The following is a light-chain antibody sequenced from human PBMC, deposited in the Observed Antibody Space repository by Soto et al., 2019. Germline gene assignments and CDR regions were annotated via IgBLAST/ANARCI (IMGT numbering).Light chain of an antibody. CDR1: SSDVGSYNY. CDR3: SSYTTSGTLV. Sequence: QSALTQSASVSGSPGQSIIISCTGTSSDVGSYNYVSWYQHHPGKAPKFMIYDVSNRPSGVSNRFSGSKSGNTASLTISGLQADDEADYYCSSYTTSGTLVFGSGTKLTVL. V-gene: IGLV2-14*03. J-gene: IGLJ1*01. CDR2: DVS.